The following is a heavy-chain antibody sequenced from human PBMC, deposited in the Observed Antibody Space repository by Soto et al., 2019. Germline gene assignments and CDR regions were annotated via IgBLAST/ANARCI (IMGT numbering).Heavy chain of an antibody. V-gene: IGHV4-30-4*01. D-gene: IGHD5-12*01. Sequence: QVQLQESGPGLVKPSQTLSLTCTVSGGSISSGDYYWSWIRQPPGKGLEWIGYIYYSGSTYYNPSLKSRCTISVDTSKNQFSPKLSSGPAADTAVYYCARRRGYDWDWYFDLWGRGTLVTVSS. CDR1: GGSISSGDYY. CDR3: ARRRGYDWDWYFDL. J-gene: IGHJ2*01. CDR2: IYYSGST.